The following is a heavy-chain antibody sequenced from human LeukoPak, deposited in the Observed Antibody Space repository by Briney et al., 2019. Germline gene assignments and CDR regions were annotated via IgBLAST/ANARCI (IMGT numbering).Heavy chain of an antibody. Sequence: PGGSLRLSCAASGFTVSSNYMSWVPQAPGKGLEWVSVIYSGGSTYYADSVKGRFTISRDNSKNTLYLQMNSLRAEDTAVYYCARGLYYFDTSGYLYYWGQGTLVTVSS. CDR1: GFTVSSNY. V-gene: IGHV3-53*01. CDR3: ARGLYYFDTSGYLYY. J-gene: IGHJ4*02. CDR2: IYSGGST. D-gene: IGHD3-22*01.